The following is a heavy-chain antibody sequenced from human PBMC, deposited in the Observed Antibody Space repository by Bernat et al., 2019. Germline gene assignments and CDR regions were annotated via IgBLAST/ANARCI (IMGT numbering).Heavy chain of an antibody. CDR1: GFTFSSYG. V-gene: IGHV3-30*02. D-gene: IGHD3-22*01. J-gene: IGHJ3*02. CDR2: IRYDGSNK. CDR3: AAAITMIVVVGDAFDI. Sequence: QVQLVESGGGVVQPGGSLRLSCAASGFTFSSYGMHWVRQAPGKGLEWVAFIRYDGSNKYYADSVKGRFTISRDNSKNTLYLQMNSLRAEDTAVYYCAAAITMIVVVGDAFDIWGQGTMVTVPS.